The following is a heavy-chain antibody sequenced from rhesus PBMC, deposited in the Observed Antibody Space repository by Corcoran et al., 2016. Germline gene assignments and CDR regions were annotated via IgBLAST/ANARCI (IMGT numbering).Heavy chain of an antibody. Sequence: QVQLQESGPGLVKPSETLSLTCAVSGGSISDDYYWSWIRQPPGKGLEWIGYIYGSGGCTNYNPSLKNRVTTSIDTSKNQFSLKLSSVTAADTAVYYCARVNSSWYAFDFWGQGLRVTVSS. D-gene: IGHD6-13*01. CDR2: IYGSGGCT. V-gene: IGHV4-106*01. CDR1: GGSISDDYY. J-gene: IGHJ3*01. CDR3: ARVNSSWYAFDF.